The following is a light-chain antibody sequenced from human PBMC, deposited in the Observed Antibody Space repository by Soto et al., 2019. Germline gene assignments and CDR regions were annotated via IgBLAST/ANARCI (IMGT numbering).Light chain of an antibody. CDR2: GGS. CDR3: QQWSSSPRT. V-gene: IGKV3-20*01. J-gene: IGKJ2*01. Sequence: EIVLTQSPGTLSLSPGERATLSCRASQSVTNSRLAWYQQKPGQAPKVLIYGGSNRATGIPDRFSGSGSGTDFPLTISRLEPKVFAIYYCQQWSSSPRTFGQGTKREIK. CDR1: QSVTNSR.